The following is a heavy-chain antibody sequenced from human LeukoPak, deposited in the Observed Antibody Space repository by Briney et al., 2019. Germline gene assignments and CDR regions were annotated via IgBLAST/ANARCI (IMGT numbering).Heavy chain of an antibody. CDR1: SXSISNYY. D-gene: IGHD2-21*02. CDR3: ARDRAVVTTITPFDY. Sequence: SETLSLTCTVSSXSISNYYWSWIRQPAGKGLEWIGRIQSSGSTNCNPSLKSRVTMSVDTSKNQFSLKLTSVTAADTAVYYCARDRAVVTTITPFDYWGQGTLVTVSS. CDR2: IQSSGST. J-gene: IGHJ4*02. V-gene: IGHV4-4*07.